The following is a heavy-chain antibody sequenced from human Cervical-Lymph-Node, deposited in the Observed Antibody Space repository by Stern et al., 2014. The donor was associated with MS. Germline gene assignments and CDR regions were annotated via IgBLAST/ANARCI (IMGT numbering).Heavy chain of an antibody. CDR1: GITVSSFW. V-gene: IGHV3-7*01. CDR2: IKEDGTEK. Sequence: EVQLVESGGGLVQPGGSLRLSCAASGITVSSFWMSWVRQAPGQGLEWGANIKEDGTEKFYVDSVKGRFTISRDNTKNTAYLQMNNLRAEDTAVYYCTGGSWCGGYFDPWGQGTLVTVSS. J-gene: IGHJ5*02. CDR3: TGGSWCGGYFDP. D-gene: IGHD6-13*01.